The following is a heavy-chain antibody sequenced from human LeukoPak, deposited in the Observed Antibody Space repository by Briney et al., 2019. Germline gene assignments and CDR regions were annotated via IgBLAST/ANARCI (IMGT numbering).Heavy chain of an antibody. V-gene: IGHV1-46*01. J-gene: IGHJ4*02. CDR1: GYTFTCDD. CDR2: INPSVGIT. CDR3: ARDPSLDC. Sequence: ASVKVFFKASGYTFTCDDMGWVGQAPGQGPLSMGIINPSVGITSYAQKVQGRVTMTRDMSTSTVYMELSSLRSEATAVYYCARDPSLDCWGQGTLVTV.